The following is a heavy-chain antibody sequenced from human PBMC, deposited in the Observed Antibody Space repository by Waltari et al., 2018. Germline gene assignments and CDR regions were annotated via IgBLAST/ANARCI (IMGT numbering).Heavy chain of an antibody. J-gene: IGHJ3*02. CDR1: GFTFDDYA. Sequence: EVQLVESGGGLVQPGRSLRLSCAASGFTFDDYAMHWVRQAPGKGLEWVSGISWNSGSIGYAESVKGRFTISRDNAKNSLYLQMNSLRAEDTAVYYCARETAAEDAFDIWGQGTMVTVSS. CDR2: ISWNSGSI. D-gene: IGHD6-13*01. CDR3: ARETAAEDAFDI. V-gene: IGHV3-9*01.